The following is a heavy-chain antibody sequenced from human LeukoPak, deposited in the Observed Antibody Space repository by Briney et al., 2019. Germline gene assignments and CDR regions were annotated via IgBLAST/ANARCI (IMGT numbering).Heavy chain of an antibody. CDR3: ARNSGWYGVS. CDR1: GGSINIYY. D-gene: IGHD6-19*01. CDR2: IDYSGGST. J-gene: IGHJ4*02. Sequence: ETLSLTCTVSGGSINIYYWSWIRQAPGKGLEWVSSIDYSGGSTYYADSVKDRFTISRDNSKNTLYLQLNSLRGDDTAVYYCARNSGWYGVSWGQGTLVTVSS. V-gene: IGHV3-23*01.